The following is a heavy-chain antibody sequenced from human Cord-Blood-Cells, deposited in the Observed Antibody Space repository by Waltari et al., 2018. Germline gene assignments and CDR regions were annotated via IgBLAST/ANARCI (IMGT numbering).Heavy chain of an antibody. Sequence: QLQLQESGPGLVKPSETLSLTCTVSGGSIRSSSYYWSWIRQPPGKGLEWIGSIYYSGSTYYNPSLKSRVTISVDTSKNQFSLKLSSVTAADTAVYYCARTKGFGSDAFDIWGQGTMVTVSS. CDR1: GGSIRSSSYY. V-gene: IGHV4-39*07. CDR3: ARTKGFGSDAFDI. D-gene: IGHD3-10*01. CDR2: IYYSGST. J-gene: IGHJ3*02.